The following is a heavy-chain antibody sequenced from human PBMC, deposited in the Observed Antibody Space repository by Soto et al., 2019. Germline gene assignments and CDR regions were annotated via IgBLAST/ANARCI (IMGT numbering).Heavy chain of an antibody. CDR2: ISRSGRST. CDR3: TKERGMGDTECFRH. D-gene: IGHD3-16*01. CDR1: GFTFNTYA. V-gene: IGHV3-23*01. J-gene: IGHJ1*01. Sequence: EVQLLESGGGLVQPGGSLRLSCAASGFTFNTYAMSWVRQAPGKGLEWVSSISRSGRSTYYADSVKGRVTISRDNSESTLYLQMNRLRIEDTAVYYCTKERGMGDTECFRHWGQGVLVIVSS.